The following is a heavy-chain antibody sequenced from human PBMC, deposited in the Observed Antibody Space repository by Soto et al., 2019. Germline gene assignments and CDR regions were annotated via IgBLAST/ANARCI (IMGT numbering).Heavy chain of an antibody. CDR1: GGTFSSYA. D-gene: IGHD6-13*01. Sequence: QVQLVQSGAEVKKPGSSVKVSCKASGGTFSSYAISWVRQAPGQGLEWMGGIIPIFGTANYAQKFQGRVTITADESTSTAYMELSSLRSEETAVYYCARVPRGFSNYYFDYWGQGTLVTVSS. CDR3: ARVPRGFSNYYFDY. V-gene: IGHV1-69*01. J-gene: IGHJ4*02. CDR2: IIPIFGTA.